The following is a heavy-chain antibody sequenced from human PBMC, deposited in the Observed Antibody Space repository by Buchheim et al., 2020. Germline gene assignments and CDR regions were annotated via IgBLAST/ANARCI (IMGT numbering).Heavy chain of an antibody. D-gene: IGHD5-18*01. CDR2: ITSIGTYI. CDR1: GFTFRSYS. J-gene: IGHJ5*02. Sequence: EVQLLESGGGLVKPGGSLRLSCTASGFTFRSYSMNWVRQAPGKGLEWVASITSIGTYIYYADSVKGRFTISRDNAKNSLYLQMNSLRAEDTAVYYCARDLVDTAMAQFDLWGQGTL. CDR3: ARDLVDTAMAQFDL. V-gene: IGHV3-21*01.